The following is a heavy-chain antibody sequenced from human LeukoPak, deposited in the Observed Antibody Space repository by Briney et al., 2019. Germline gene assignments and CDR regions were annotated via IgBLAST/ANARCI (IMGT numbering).Heavy chain of an antibody. J-gene: IGHJ4*02. CDR2: INPSGGST. D-gene: IGHD3-22*01. V-gene: IGHV1-46*01. CDR1: GYTFTSYY. CDR3: AREGAYYYDSSGYTDPYDY. Sequence: ASVKVSCTASGYTFTSYYMHWVRQAPGQGLEWMGIINPSGGSTSYAQKFQGRVTMTRDTSTSTVYMELSSLRSEDTAVYYCAREGAYYYDSSGYTDPYDYWGQGTLVTVSS.